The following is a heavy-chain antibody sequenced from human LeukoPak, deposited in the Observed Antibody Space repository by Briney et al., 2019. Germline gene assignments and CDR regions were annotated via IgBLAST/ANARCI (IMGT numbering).Heavy chain of an antibody. J-gene: IGHJ4*02. CDR3: AAPAYYYDSSGYPTSYYFDY. CDR2: INHSGST. D-gene: IGHD3-22*01. V-gene: IGHV4-34*01. CDR1: GGSFSGYY. Sequence: SETLSLTCAVYGGSFSGYYWSWIRQPPGKGPEWIGEINHSGSTNYNPSLKSRVTISVDTSKNQFSLKLSSVTAADTAVYYCAAPAYYYDSSGYPTSYYFDYWGQGTLVTVSS.